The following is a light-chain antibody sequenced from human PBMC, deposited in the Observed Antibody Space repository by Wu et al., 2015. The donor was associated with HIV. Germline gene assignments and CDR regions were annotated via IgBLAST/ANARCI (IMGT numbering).Light chain of an antibody. V-gene: IGKV1-39*01. CDR3: QHYNGFPLT. Sequence: DIQMTQSPSSLSASVGDRVTITCRASQSISSYLNWYQQKPGKAPKLLIYAASSLQSGVPSRFSGSGSGTDFTLSISSLQPDDCATYYCQHYNGFPLTFGGGTKVEIK. J-gene: IGKJ4*01. CDR2: AAS. CDR1: QSISSY.